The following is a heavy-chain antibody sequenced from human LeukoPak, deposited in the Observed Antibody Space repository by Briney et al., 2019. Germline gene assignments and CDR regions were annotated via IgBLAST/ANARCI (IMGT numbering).Heavy chain of an antibody. CDR1: GGSISSYY. D-gene: IGHD1-1*01. Sequence: SETLSLTCTVSGGSISSYYWSWIRQPPGKGLEWIGYIYYSGSTNYNPSLKSRVTISVDTSKNQFSLKLSSVTAADTAVYYCARKEGTHWGQGTLVTVSS. V-gene: IGHV4-59*01. CDR2: IYYSGST. CDR3: ARKEGTH. J-gene: IGHJ4*02.